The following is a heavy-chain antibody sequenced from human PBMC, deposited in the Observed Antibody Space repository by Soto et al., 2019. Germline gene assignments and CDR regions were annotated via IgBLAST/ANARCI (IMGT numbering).Heavy chain of an antibody. CDR1: GGSISSSSYY. V-gene: IGHV4-39*01. Sequence: PSETLSLTCTVSGGSISSSSYYWGWIRQPPGKGLEWIGSIYYSGSTYYNPSLKSRVTISVDTSKNQFSLKLSSVTAADTAVYYCARLVGWGGSRPYNWFDPWGQGTLVTVSS. J-gene: IGHJ5*02. CDR2: IYYSGST. D-gene: IGHD6-13*01. CDR3: ARLVGWGGSRPYNWFDP.